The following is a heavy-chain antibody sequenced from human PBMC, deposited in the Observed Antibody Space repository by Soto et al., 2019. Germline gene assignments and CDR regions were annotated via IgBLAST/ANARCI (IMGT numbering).Heavy chain of an antibody. CDR3: ARAVAPYLGTWFDP. D-gene: IGHD3-16*01. Sequence: QVQLQESGPGLVKPSETLSLTCTVSGGSVSGGSFYWTWIRQPPGKALEWIGYIYYSGRTNYSPSLKSRVTMSVDKSKNQFSLKLSSVTAADMAVYYCARAVAPYLGTWFDPWGQGSLVIVSS. J-gene: IGHJ5*02. CDR1: GGSVSGGSFY. V-gene: IGHV4-61*01. CDR2: IYYSGRT.